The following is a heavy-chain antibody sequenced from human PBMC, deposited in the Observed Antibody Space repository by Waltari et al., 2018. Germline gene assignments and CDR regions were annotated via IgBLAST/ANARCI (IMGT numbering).Heavy chain of an antibody. Sequence: QVQLVQSGAEVKKPGASVKVSCKASGYTFTGYYMHWVRQAPGQGLEWMGWINPNSGGTNYAQKFQGRVTMTRDTSISTAYMELSRLRSDDTAVYYCARAPLYSYGQGRAFDIWGQGTMVTVSS. CDR3: ARAPLYSYGQGRAFDI. V-gene: IGHV1-2*02. CDR2: INPNSGGT. J-gene: IGHJ3*02. D-gene: IGHD5-18*01. CDR1: GYTFTGYY.